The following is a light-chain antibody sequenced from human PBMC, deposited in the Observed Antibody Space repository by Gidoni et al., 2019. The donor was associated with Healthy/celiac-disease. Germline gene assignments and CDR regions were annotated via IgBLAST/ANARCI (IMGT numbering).Light chain of an antibody. CDR2: AAS. CDR1: QSSSSY. J-gene: IGKJ2*01. V-gene: IGKV1-39*01. Sequence: DIQVTHSPSSLSASVGGKVTITCRASQSSSSYLIWYQQKPGKAPQLLIYAASSLQSGVPSRFSGSGSGTDFTITISSLQPEDFATYYCQHSYSTPHTFGQXTKLEIK. CDR3: QHSYSTPHT.